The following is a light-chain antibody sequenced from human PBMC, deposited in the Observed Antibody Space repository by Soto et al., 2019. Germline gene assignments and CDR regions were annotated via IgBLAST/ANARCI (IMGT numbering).Light chain of an antibody. CDR3: QQYNNWLT. J-gene: IGKJ4*01. Sequence: EIVMTQSPATLSVSPGERATLSCRASQSVSSYLAWYQQKPGQAPRLLIYGATTRATGIPARFSGSGSGTEFTLTISSLQSEEFAVYYCQQYNNWLTFGGGTKVEIK. CDR1: QSVSSY. CDR2: GAT. V-gene: IGKV3D-15*01.